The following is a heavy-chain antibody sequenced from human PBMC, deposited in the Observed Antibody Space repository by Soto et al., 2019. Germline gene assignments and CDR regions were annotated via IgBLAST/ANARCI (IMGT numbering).Heavy chain of an antibody. V-gene: IGHV1-2*02. Sequence: ASVKVSCKASGYTFTGYYMHWVRQAPGQGLEWMGWINPNSGGTNYAQKFQGRVTMTRDTSISTAYMELSRLRSDDTAVYYCAREPRRGGVAGYYYYGMDVWGQGTTVTVSS. D-gene: IGHD6-19*01. CDR2: INPNSGGT. CDR3: AREPRRGGVAGYYYYGMDV. J-gene: IGHJ6*02. CDR1: GYTFTGYY.